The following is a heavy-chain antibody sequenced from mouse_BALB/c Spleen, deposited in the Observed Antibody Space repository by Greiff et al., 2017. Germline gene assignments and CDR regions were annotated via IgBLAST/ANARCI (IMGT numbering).Heavy chain of an antibody. Sequence: VQLQQSGPELVRPGVSVKISCKGSGYTFTDYSMHWVKQSRAESLEWIGGISTYYGNTNYNQKFKGKATMTVDKSSSTAYMELARKTSVDSAFYCWSKEERYYALDGWGQGTSVTVSS. CDR1: GYTFTDYS. CDR3: SKEERYYALDG. V-gene: IGHV1-67*01. J-gene: IGHJ4*01. CDR2: ISTYYGNT.